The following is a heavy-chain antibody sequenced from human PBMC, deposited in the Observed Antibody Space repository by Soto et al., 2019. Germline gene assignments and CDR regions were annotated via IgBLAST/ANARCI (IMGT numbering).Heavy chain of an antibody. CDR1: GYTFTSYG. Sequence: GAAVKVSCKASGYTFTSYGISWVRQAPGQGLEWMGWISAYNGNTNYAQKLQGRVTMTTDTSTSTAYMELRSLRSDDTAVYYCARDRPFLGYILVVVAANGWSDSWGQGTLVTVS. CDR2: ISAYNGNT. D-gene: IGHD2-15*01. J-gene: IGHJ5*01. V-gene: IGHV1-18*01. CDR3: ARDRPFLGYILVVVAANGWSDS.